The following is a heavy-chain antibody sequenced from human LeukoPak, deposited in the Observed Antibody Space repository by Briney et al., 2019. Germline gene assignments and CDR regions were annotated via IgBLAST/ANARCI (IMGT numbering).Heavy chain of an antibody. J-gene: IGHJ4*02. D-gene: IGHD3-22*01. Sequence: SETLSLTCTVSGGSISNSGYYWGWIRQPPGKGLAWIGNIYYSGSTYYNPSLKSRVTISVDTSKNQFSLKLSSVTAADTAVYYCAKTYYYDPFDFWGQGTLVTVSS. CDR1: GGSISNSGYY. V-gene: IGHV4-39*01. CDR3: AKTYYYDPFDF. CDR2: IYYSGST.